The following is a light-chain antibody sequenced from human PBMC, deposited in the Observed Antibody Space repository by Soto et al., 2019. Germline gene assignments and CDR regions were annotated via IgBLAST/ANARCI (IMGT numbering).Light chain of an antibody. V-gene: IGLV6-57*03. CDR3: QSYDSSSHWV. CDR2: EDD. Sequence: NFMLIQPHSVWGSTRKTVTISCTRSSGNIASNYVQWYQQRPDNAPTTVIYEDDQRPSGVPNRFSGSIDSSSKSASLTISGLKTEDEADYYCQSYDSSSHWVFGGGTKVTVL. CDR1: SGNIASNY. J-gene: IGLJ3*02.